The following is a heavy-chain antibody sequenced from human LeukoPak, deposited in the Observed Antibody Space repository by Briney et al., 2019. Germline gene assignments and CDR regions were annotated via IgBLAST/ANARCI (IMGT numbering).Heavy chain of an antibody. D-gene: IGHD3-22*01. CDR3: ARANYDSSHGAFDI. Sequence: GSLRLSCAASGFTFSSYTMNWVRQAPGKGLEWVSSIISSGSYIYYADSVKGRFTISRDNSKNTLYLQMNSLRAEDTAVYYCARANYDSSHGAFDIWGQGTMVTVSS. J-gene: IGHJ3*02. V-gene: IGHV3-21*01. CDR1: GFTFSSYT. CDR2: IISSGSYI.